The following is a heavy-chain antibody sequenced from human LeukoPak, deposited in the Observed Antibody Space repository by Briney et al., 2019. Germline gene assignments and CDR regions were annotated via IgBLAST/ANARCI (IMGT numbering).Heavy chain of an antibody. D-gene: IGHD4-23*01. V-gene: IGHV3-48*04. CDR1: GFTFNSYT. CDR2: ISSSSATI. CDR3: ARAVVTPDAFDI. J-gene: IGHJ3*02. Sequence: PGGSLRLSCAASGFTFNSYTMNWVRQAPGKGLEWVSYISSSSATIYYADSVKGRFTVSRDNAKNSLYLQMNSLRAEDTAVYYCARAVVTPDAFDIWGQGTMVTVSS.